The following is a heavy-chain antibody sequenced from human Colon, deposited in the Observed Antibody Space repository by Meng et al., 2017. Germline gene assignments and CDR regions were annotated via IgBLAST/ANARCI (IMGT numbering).Heavy chain of an antibody. Sequence: GESLKISCVTSGFTFSTSWMSWVRQAPGVGLEVVANIKQDGSDKSYVDSVRGRFTISRDNAKNSLYLQMNSLRAEDTAVYYCARDLFLSGLRLAFDYWGQGTPVTVSS. CDR3: ARDLFLSGLRLAFDY. CDR2: IKQDGSDK. V-gene: IGHV3-7*01. D-gene: IGHD4-17*01. CDR1: GFTFSTSW. J-gene: IGHJ4*02.